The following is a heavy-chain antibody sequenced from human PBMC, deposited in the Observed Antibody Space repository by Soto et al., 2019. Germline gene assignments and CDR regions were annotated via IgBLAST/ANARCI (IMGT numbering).Heavy chain of an antibody. D-gene: IGHD3-3*01. V-gene: IGHV3-30*18. CDR1: GFTFSSYG. CDR3: AKEIGAIFRYYGMDV. CDR2: ISYDVSNK. Sequence: PGGSLRLSCAVSGFTFSSYGMQWVRQAPGKGLEGVAIISYDVSNKYYADSVKGRFTISRDNSKKTLYLQMKSLRAEDTAVYYCAKEIGAIFRYYGMDVWGQGTTVTVSS. J-gene: IGHJ6*02.